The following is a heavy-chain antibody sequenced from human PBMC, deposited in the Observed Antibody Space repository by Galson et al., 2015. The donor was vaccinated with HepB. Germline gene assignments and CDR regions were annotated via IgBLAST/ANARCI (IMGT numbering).Heavy chain of an antibody. V-gene: IGHV4-39*01. CDR3: VRALGGSYFCGMDV. Sequence: ETLSLTCSVSGASISISTFYWVWIRLTPVKGLEWIGNVHSSGVTYYNPSLNNRVTVSGDTAKNQFSLRVRSVTAADTAVYYCVRALGGSYFCGMDVWGQGTTVIVSS. CDR1: GASISISTFY. J-gene: IGHJ6*02. CDR2: VHSSGVT.